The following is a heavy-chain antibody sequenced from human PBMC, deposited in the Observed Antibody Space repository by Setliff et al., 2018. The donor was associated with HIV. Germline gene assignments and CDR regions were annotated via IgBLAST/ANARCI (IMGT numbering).Heavy chain of an antibody. CDR1: GGSLQGYY. Sequence: PSETLSLTCSVSGGSLQGYYWSWIRQPAGKGLQWIGRIYYVGWSKYNPSLEDRVTMSVDTSNNQFSLSLTSVTAADTAVYYCIWSGSSGLYYFDHWGQGTLVTVSS. CDR2: IYYVGWS. V-gene: IGHV4-4*07. CDR3: IWSGSSGLYYFDH. D-gene: IGHD3-22*01. J-gene: IGHJ4*02.